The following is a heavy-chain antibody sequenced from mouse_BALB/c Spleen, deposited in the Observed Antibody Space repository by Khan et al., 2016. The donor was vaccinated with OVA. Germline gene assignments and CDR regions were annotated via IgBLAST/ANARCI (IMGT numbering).Heavy chain of an antibody. D-gene: IGHD2-14*01. CDR2: INPSNGYT. J-gene: IGHJ3*01. V-gene: IGHV1-4*01. Sequence: VQLQQSGAELARPGASVKMSCKASGYTFTSYTIHWLKKRPGQGLEWIGYINPSNGYTNYNQKFKDKATLTTDQSSTTAYIQLSSLTSTDPAVYNCIRDGAYHRNDGWFAYWGQGTLVTVSA. CDR3: IRDGAYHRNDGWFAY. CDR1: GYTFTSYT.